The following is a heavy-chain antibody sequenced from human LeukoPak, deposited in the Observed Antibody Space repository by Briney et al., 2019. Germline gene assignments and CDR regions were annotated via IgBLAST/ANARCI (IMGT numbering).Heavy chain of an antibody. CDR1: GGSISSYY. CDR3: ARDYYYDSSGYWYY. CDR2: IYYSGST. J-gene: IGHJ4*02. D-gene: IGHD3-22*01. Sequence: SETLSLTCTVSGGSISSYYWSWIRQPPGKGLEWIGYIYYSGSTNYNPSLKSRVTISVDTSKNQFSLKLSSVTAADTAVYYCARDYYYDSSGYWYYWGQGTLVTVSS. V-gene: IGHV4-59*01.